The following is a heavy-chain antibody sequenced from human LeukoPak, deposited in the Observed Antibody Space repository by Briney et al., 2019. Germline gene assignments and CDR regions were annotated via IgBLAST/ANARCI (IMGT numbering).Heavy chain of an antibody. Sequence: PSETLSLTCTVSGGSISSGGYYWSWIRQHPGKGLEWIGYIYYSGSTYYNPSLKSRVTISVDTSKNQFSLKLSSVTAADTAVYYCASPSGSYGSSIFDYWGQGTLVTVSS. CDR3: ASPSGSYGSSIFDY. J-gene: IGHJ4*02. CDR1: GGSISSGGYY. D-gene: IGHD1-26*01. CDR2: IYYSGST. V-gene: IGHV4-31*03.